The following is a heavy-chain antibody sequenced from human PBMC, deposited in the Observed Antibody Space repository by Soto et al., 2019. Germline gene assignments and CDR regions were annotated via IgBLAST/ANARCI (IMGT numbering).Heavy chain of an antibody. J-gene: IGHJ5*02. CDR3: ARGGTGAAYYDFWSGYSNWFDP. CDR1: GGSISSYY. D-gene: IGHD3-3*01. V-gene: IGHV4-59*01. CDR2: IYYSGST. Sequence: QVQLQESGPGLVKPSETLSLTCTVSGGSISSYYWSWIRQPPGKGLEWIGYIYYSGSTNYNPSLKSRVTISVDTSKNQFSLKLSSVTAADTAVYYCARGGTGAAYYDFWSGYSNWFDPWGQGTLVTVSS.